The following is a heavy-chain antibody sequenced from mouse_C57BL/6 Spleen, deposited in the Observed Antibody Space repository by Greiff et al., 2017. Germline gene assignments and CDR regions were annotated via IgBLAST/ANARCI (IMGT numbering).Heavy chain of an antibody. CDR1: GYTFTSYW. J-gene: IGHJ3*01. V-gene: IGHV1-64*01. CDR3: ARRNWDGFAY. D-gene: IGHD4-1*01. Sequence: QVQLKQPGAELVKPGASVKLSCTASGYTFTSYWMHWVKQRPGQGLEWIGMIHPNSGSTNYNEKFKSKATLTVDKSSSTAYMQLSSLTSEDSAVYYCARRNWDGFAYGGQGTLVTVSA. CDR2: IHPNSGST.